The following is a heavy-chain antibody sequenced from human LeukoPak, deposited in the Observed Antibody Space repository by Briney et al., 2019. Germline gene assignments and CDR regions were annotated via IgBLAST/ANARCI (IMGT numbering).Heavy chain of an antibody. D-gene: IGHD6-13*01. V-gene: IGHV4-59*01. CDR2: IYYSGST. CDR1: GGSISSYY. Sequence: PSETLSLTCTVSGGSISSYYWSWTRQPPGKGLEWIGYIYYSGSTNYNPSLKSRVTISVDTSKNQFSLKLSSVTAADTAVYYCARDPGIAPGAWFDPWGQGTLVTVSS. CDR3: ARDPGIAPGAWFDP. J-gene: IGHJ5*02.